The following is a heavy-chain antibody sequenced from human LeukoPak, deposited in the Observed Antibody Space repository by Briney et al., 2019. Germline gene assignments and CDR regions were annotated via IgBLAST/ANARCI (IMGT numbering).Heavy chain of an antibody. CDR2: IYYSGTT. Sequence: SETLSLTCTVSGGSISSYYWNWIRQPPGKGLEWIGYIYYSGTTNYNPSLKSRVSMSVDTSKNQFSLKLTSVTAADTAVHFCARPVTVIRGVGWFDPWGQGTLVTVSS. V-gene: IGHV4-59*08. D-gene: IGHD3-10*01. CDR3: ARPVTVIRGVGWFDP. J-gene: IGHJ5*02. CDR1: GGSISSYY.